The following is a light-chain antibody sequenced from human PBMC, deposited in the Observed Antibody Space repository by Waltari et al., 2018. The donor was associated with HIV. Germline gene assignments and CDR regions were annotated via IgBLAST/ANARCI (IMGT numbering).Light chain of an antibody. Sequence: DVVMTQSPLSLPVALGQPASISCRSSRRLVYSDGNTYLNWFHQRPGQSPRRLIYKISNRDSGVPDRFSGSGSGTDFTLKISRVEAEDVGIYYCMQGSHLYTFGQGTKLEIK. CDR3: MQGSHLYT. V-gene: IGKV2-30*01. J-gene: IGKJ2*01. CDR2: KIS. CDR1: RRLVYSDGNTY.